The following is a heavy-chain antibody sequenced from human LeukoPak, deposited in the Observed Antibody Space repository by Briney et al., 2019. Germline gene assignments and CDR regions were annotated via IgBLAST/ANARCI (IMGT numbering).Heavy chain of an antibody. CDR1: GFTFSSYW. CDR2: IKQDGSEK. V-gene: IGHV3-7*01. D-gene: IGHD6-13*01. Sequence: GESLKISCAASGFTFSSYWMSWVRQAPGKGLEWVANIKQDGSEKYYVDSVKGRFTISRDNAKNSLYLQMNSLRAEDTAVYYCARGRGIAEWFDPWGQGTLVTVSS. CDR3: ARGRGIAEWFDP. J-gene: IGHJ5*02.